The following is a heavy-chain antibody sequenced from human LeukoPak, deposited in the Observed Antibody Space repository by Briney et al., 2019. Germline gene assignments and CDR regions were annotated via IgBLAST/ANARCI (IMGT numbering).Heavy chain of an antibody. CDR1: GFSISSYS. D-gene: IGHD6-6*01. CDR2: ISRSSSTM. J-gene: IGHJ4*02. Sequence: PGGSLRLSCVGSGFSISSYSMNWVRQAPGKGLEWVSYISRSSSTMYYADSVKGRFAISRDNAKNSLYLQMNSLGAGDTAVYYCARDGWIAARFVDYWGQGTLVTVSS. V-gene: IGHV3-48*04. CDR3: ARDGWIAARFVDY.